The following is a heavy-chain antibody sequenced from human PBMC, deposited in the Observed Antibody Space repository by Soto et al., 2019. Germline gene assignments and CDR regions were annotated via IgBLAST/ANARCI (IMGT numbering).Heavy chain of an antibody. CDR2: ISPRSTFR. D-gene: IGHD2-21*01. CDR3: ARGGGGGLFDP. V-gene: IGHV3-11*06. Sequence: QVQLVESGGDLVKPGGSLRLSCATSGFSFSDSYMSWIRQAPGKGLEWISYISPRSTFRDYAESVKGRFTISRDSVKTSLYLQMHNLTAGDTGVYYCARGGGGGLFDPWGQGSLVTVSS. CDR1: GFSFSDSY. J-gene: IGHJ5*02.